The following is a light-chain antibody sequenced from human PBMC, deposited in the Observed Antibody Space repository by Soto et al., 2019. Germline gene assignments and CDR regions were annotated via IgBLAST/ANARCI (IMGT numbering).Light chain of an antibody. J-gene: IGKJ1*01. Sequence: EIVMTQSPATLSVSPGERATLSCRASQSVSSNLAWYQQKPDQAPRLLIYGTSTRAAGIPARFSGSGSGTEFTLTISSLQSEDFAVYYCQQYNNWPTWTFGQGTKVEIK. V-gene: IGKV3-15*01. CDR3: QQYNNWPTWT. CDR1: QSVSSN. CDR2: GTS.